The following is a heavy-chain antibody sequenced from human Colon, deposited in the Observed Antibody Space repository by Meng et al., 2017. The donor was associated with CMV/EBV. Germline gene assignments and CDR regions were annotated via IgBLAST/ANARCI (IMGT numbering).Heavy chain of an antibody. CDR2: ISSDGNFQ. Sequence: GESLKISCAASGFPFRTYAMHWVRQAPGKGREWVAVISSDGNFQHYADSLKGRFTIPRDNSKNTLYLQMNSLRAEDTAVYYCAKEWAPHEHFDYWGQGTLVTVSS. V-gene: IGHV3-30-3*02. CDR1: GFPFRTYA. J-gene: IGHJ4*02. CDR3: AKEWAPHEHFDY.